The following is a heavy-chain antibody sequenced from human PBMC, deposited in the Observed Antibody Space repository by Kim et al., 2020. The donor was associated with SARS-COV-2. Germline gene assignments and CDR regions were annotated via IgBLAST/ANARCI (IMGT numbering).Heavy chain of an antibody. Sequence: GGSLRLSCAASGFTFSSYSMNWVRQAPGKGLEWVSYISSSSSTIYYADSVKGRFTISRDNAKNSLYLQMNSLRDEDTAVYYCARDRAARPSLWFDPWGQGTLVTVSS. D-gene: IGHD6-6*01. CDR2: ISSSSSTI. V-gene: IGHV3-48*02. CDR3: ARDRAARPSLWFDP. CDR1: GFTFSSYS. J-gene: IGHJ5*02.